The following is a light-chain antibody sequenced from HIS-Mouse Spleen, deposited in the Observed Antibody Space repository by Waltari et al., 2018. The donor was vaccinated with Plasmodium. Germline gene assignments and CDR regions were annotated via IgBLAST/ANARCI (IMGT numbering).Light chain of an antibody. CDR3: CSYAGSSTFV. J-gene: IGLJ3*02. CDR2: EGS. V-gene: IGLV2-23*03. CDR1: SSDVGSYNL. Sequence: QSALTQPASVSGSPGQSITISCTGTSSDVGSYNLVSWYQQHPGKAPKLRIYEGSKRPSGVSNRFSGSKSGNTASRTISGLQADDEADYYCCSYAGSSTFVFGGGTKLTVL.